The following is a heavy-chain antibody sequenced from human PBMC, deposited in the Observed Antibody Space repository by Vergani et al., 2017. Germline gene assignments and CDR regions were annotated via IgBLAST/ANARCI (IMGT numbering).Heavy chain of an antibody. V-gene: IGHV1-2*02. J-gene: IGHJ3*02. CDR1: GYTFTGYY. Sequence: QVQLVQSGAEVKKPGASVKVSCKASGYTFTGYYMHWVRQAPGQGLEWMGWINPNSGGTNYAQKFQGRVTMTRDTSISTAYMELSRLRSDDTAVYYCARGRITGVWGGKGDIFDIWGQGTMVTVSS. CDR3: ARGRITGVWGGKGDIFDI. D-gene: IGHD3-16*01. CDR2: INPNSGGT.